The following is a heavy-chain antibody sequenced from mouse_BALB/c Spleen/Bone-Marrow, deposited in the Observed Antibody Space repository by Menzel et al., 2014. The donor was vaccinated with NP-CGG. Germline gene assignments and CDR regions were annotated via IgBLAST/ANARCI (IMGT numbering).Heavy chain of an antibody. J-gene: IGHJ2*01. V-gene: IGHV5-6-4*01. CDR2: ISSGGSYT. CDR3: TREDTNWDFDY. Sequence: EVMLVESGGGLVKPGGSLKLSCAASGFTFSSYTMPWVRQTPEKRLEWVATISSGGSYTYYPDSVKGRFTISRDNAKNTLYLQMSSLKSEDTAMYYCTREDTNWDFDYWGQGTTLTVSS. CDR1: GFTFSSYT. D-gene: IGHD4-1*01.